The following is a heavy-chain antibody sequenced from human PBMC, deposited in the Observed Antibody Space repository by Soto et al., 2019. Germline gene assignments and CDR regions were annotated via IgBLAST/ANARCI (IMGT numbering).Heavy chain of an antibody. CDR1: GFTFSSYS. CDR2: FRAGGDDGTT. V-gene: IGHV3-23*01. CDR3: AKKVNSGSGSQYFDY. D-gene: IGHD3-10*01. J-gene: IGHJ4*02. Sequence: GGSLRLSCVAPGFTFSSYSMSWVRQAPGKGLEWVSGFRAGGDDGTTYYADSVKGRFTISRDNSKNTPFLQMNSLRAEDTAIYYCAKKVNSGSGSQYFDYFGQGTLVTVSS.